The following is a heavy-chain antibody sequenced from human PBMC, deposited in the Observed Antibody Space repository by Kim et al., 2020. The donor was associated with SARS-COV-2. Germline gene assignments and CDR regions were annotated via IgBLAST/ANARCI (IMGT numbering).Heavy chain of an antibody. J-gene: IGHJ4*02. CDR2: SGST. CDR3: AGADVALDY. Sequence: SGSTNYNPSLRSRVAISVDKSKTQFSLKMNSVTAVDTAVYYCAGADVALDYWGPGTLVTVSS. D-gene: IGHD5-12*01. V-gene: IGHV4-59*01.